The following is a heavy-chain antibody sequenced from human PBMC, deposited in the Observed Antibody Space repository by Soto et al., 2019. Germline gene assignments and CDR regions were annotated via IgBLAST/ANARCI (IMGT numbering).Heavy chain of an antibody. CDR2: IWNDGSNK. J-gene: IGHJ4*02. Sequence: PGGSLRLSCAASGFAFSSYGMHWVRQAPGKGLEWVAVIWNDGSNKYYADSVKGRFTVSRDNSKNTLYLQMNSLRAEDTAVFYCAKERSSGWSFDYWGQGTLVTVSS. CDR1: GFAFSSYG. V-gene: IGHV3-33*06. CDR3: AKERSSGWSFDY. D-gene: IGHD6-19*01.